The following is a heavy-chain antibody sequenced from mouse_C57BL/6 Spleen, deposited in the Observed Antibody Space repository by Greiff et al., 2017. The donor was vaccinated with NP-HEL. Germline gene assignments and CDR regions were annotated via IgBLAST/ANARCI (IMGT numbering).Heavy chain of an antibody. Sequence: QVQLQQSGPELVKPGASVKISCKASGYAFSSSWMNWVKQRPGKGLEWIGRIYPGDGDTNYNGKFKGKATLTADKSSSTAYMQLSSLTSEDSAVYVCAREAHSGFSDWGPGTLVTVSA. CDR2: IYPGDGDT. CDR1: GYAFSSSW. CDR3: AREAHSGFSD. J-gene: IGHJ3*01. V-gene: IGHV1-82*01. D-gene: IGHD6-2*01.